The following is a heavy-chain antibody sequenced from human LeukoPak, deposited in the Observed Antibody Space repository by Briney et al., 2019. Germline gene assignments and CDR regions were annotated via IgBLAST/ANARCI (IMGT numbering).Heavy chain of an antibody. CDR1: GFTFGDYA. Sequence: GGSLRLSCTASGFTFGDYAMSWVRQAPGKGLEWVGFIRSKAYGGTTEYAASVKGRFTISRDDSKSIAYLQMNSLKTEDTAVYYCTTDVFPPPPPGIAAASDYWGQGTLVTVSS. J-gene: IGHJ4*02. D-gene: IGHD6-13*01. V-gene: IGHV3-49*04. CDR3: TTDVFPPPPPGIAAASDY. CDR2: IRSKAYGGTT.